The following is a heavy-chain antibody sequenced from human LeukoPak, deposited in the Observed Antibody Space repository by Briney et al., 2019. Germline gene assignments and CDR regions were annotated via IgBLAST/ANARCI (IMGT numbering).Heavy chain of an antibody. Sequence: PSETLSLTCTVSRDSIRSFFWSWIRQPPGKGLEWIGFFYYTGSTNYNRSLKSRVAISVDTSTNQLFLNLSSVTAADTAVYYCARLPSAGHGYFEDWGQGALVTVSS. D-gene: IGHD4-17*01. V-gene: IGHV4-59*01. CDR3: ARLPSAGHGYFED. CDR1: RDSIRSFF. J-gene: IGHJ4*02. CDR2: FYYTGST.